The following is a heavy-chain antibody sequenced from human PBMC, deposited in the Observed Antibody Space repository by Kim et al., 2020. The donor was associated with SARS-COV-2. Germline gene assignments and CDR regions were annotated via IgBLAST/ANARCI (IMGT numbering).Heavy chain of an antibody. Sequence: GGSLRLSCAASGFTFSSYGMHWVRQAPGKGLEWVAVIWYDGSNKYYADSVKGRFTISRDNSKNTLYLQMNSLRAEDTAVYYCARECDCSGGSEGWEDEYYYYYYGMDVWGQGTTVTVSS. J-gene: IGHJ6*02. V-gene: IGHV3-33*01. D-gene: IGHD2-15*01. CDR1: GFTFSSYG. CDR2: IWYDGSNK. CDR3: ARECDCSGGSEGWEDEYYYYYYGMDV.